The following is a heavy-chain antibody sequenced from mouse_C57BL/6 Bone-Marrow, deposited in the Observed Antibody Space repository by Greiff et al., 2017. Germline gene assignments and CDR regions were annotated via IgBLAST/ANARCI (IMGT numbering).Heavy chain of an antibody. CDR1: GYTFTRYG. V-gene: IGHV1-81*01. CDR3: ARCPY. J-gene: IGHJ2*01. CDR2: IYPRSGNT. Sequence: VKLVESGAELARPGASVKLSCKASGYTFTRYGISWVKQRTGQGLEWIGEIYPRSGNTYYNEKFKGKATLTADKSSSTAYMELRSLTSDDSAVYVCARCPYWGQGTTLTVSS.